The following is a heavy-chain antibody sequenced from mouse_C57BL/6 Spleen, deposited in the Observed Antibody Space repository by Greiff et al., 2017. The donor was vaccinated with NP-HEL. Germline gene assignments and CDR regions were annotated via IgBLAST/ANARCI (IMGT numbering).Heavy chain of an antibody. J-gene: IGHJ2*01. CDR1: GYAFSSYW. V-gene: IGHV1-80*01. CDR3: ALTGTENFDY. Sequence: VKLQESGAELVKPGASVKISCKASGYAFSSYWMNWVKQRPGKGLEWIGQIYPGDGDTNYNGKFKGKATLTADKSSSTAYMQLSSLTSEDSAVYFCALTGTENFDYWGQGTTLTVSS. D-gene: IGHD4-1*01. CDR2: IYPGDGDT.